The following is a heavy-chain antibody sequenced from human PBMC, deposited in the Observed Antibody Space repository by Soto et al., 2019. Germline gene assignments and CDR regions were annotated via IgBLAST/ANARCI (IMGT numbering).Heavy chain of an antibody. CDR2: ISAYNDNT. CDR3: ARGGGYSTSYYADF. CDR1: GYTFTSYY. J-gene: IGHJ4*02. D-gene: IGHD1-26*01. Sequence: ASVKVSCKASGYTFTSYYMHWVRQAPGQGLEWMGIISAYNDNTNYAQKFQGRVTMTTDTSTSTAYMELRSLRSDDTAVYYCARGGGYSTSYYADFWGQGTLVTVSS. V-gene: IGHV1-18*04.